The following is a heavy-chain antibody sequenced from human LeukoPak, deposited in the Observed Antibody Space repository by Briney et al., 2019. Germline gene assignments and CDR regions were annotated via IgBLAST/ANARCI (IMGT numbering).Heavy chain of an antibody. CDR1: GFTFSSYG. V-gene: IGHV3-30*18. D-gene: IGHD3-10*01. CDR2: ISYDGSNK. J-gene: IGHJ4*02. CDR3: AKRSYYYGSGSYYPFGY. Sequence: PGGSLRLSCAASGFTFSSYGMHWVRQAPGKGLEWVAVISYDGSNKYYADSVKGRFTISRDNSKNTLYLQMNSLRAEDTAVYYCAKRSYYYGSGSYYPFGYWGQGTLVTVSS.